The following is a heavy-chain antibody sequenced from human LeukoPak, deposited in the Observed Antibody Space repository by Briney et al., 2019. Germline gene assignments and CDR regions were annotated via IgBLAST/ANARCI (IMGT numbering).Heavy chain of an antibody. CDR1: GASISSSNW. D-gene: IGHD3-10*01. Sequence: PSETLSLTCAVSGASISSSNWFSWVRQPPGKGLEWIGKIYYNGNTKYNPSLKSRVTISVDTSKNQFSLKLSSVTAADTAVYYCARGRSSMVPGYYYYYMDVWGKGTTVTISS. V-gene: IGHV4-4*02. CDR3: ARGRSSMVPGYYYYYMDV. CDR2: IYYNGNT. J-gene: IGHJ6*03.